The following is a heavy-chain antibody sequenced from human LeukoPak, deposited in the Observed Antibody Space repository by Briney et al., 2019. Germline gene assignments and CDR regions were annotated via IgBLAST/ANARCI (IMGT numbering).Heavy chain of an antibody. Sequence: ASVKVSCKASGYTFTSYDINWVRQATGQGLEWMGWMNPNSGNTGYAQKFQGRVTMTRNTSISTAYMELSSLRSEDTAVYYCASPIAVAGTGGYYYYYGMDVWGQGTTVTVSS. CDR2: MNPNSGNT. CDR3: ASPIAVAGTGGYYYYYGMDV. CDR1: GYTFTSYD. J-gene: IGHJ6*02. V-gene: IGHV1-8*01. D-gene: IGHD6-19*01.